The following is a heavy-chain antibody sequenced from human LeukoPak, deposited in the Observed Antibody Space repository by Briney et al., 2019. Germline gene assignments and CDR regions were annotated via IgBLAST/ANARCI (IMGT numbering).Heavy chain of an antibody. CDR2: IYYSGST. J-gene: IGHJ6*03. Sequence: SETLSLTCTVSGGSISSYYWSWIRQPPGKGLEWIGYIYYSGSTNYNPSLKSRVTISVDTSKNQFSLKLSSVTAADTAVYYCAREPPSYCSSTSCYYYYYYYMDVWGKGTTVTASS. D-gene: IGHD2-2*01. V-gene: IGHV4-59*12. CDR1: GGSISSYY. CDR3: AREPPSYCSSTSCYYYYYYYMDV.